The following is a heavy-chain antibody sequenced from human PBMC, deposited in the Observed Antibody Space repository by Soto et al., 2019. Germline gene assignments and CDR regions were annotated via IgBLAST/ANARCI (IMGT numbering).Heavy chain of an antibody. Sequence: QVQLVQSGADMKKPGASVKVSCKASGYTFTHYDINWVRQATGQGLEWMGWMNPNTGNTGFAQKFQDRVTMTRNTSMSTAYMELSSLRSKDPAIYFCTSGGWGPPFDVSGQGTPVTVPP. CDR2: MNPNTGNT. CDR1: GYTFTHYD. J-gene: IGHJ4*02. D-gene: IGHD3-16*01. CDR3: TSGGWGPPFDV. V-gene: IGHV1-8*01.